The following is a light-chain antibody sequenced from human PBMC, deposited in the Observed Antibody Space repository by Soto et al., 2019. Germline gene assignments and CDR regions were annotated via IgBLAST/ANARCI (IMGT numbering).Light chain of an antibody. V-gene: IGKV3-20*01. J-gene: IGKJ4*01. Sequence: EIVLTQSPGTLSLSPGERATLSCRASQSVSSSYLAWYQQKPGQAPRLLIYDASNRATGMPARFSGSGSGTDFTLTIDRLEPEDFAVYYCHQYYSSPTTFGGGTKVEIK. CDR2: DAS. CDR1: QSVSSSY. CDR3: HQYYSSPTT.